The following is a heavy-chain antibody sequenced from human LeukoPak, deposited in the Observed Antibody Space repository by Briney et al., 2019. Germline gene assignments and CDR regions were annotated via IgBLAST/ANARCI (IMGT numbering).Heavy chain of an antibody. D-gene: IGHD3-22*01. CDR1: GFTLSSYS. CDR2: ISSSSSYI. CDR3: ARESEIYTYYYDSSGYVDY. J-gene: IGHJ4*02. V-gene: IGHV3-21*01. Sequence: GGSLRLSCAASGFTLSSYSMSWVRQAPGKGLEWVSSISSSSSYIYYSDSVKGRFTISRDNAKNSLYLQMNSLRAEDTAVYYCARESEIYTYYYDSSGYVDYWGQGTLVTVSS.